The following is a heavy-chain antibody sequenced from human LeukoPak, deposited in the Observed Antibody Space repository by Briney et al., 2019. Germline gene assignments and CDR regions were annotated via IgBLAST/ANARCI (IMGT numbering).Heavy chain of an antibody. J-gene: IGHJ4*02. V-gene: IGHV3-74*01. CDR1: GFTFSSYW. CDR3: ARGRTYYFDY. Sequence: TGGSLRLSCAASGFTFSSYWMHWVRQAPGKGLVWVSRINNDGSSTSYSDSVKGRFTISRDNAKNTLYLQMNSLRAEDTAVYYCARGRTYYFDYRGQGTLVTVSS. D-gene: IGHD1-14*01. CDR2: INNDGSST.